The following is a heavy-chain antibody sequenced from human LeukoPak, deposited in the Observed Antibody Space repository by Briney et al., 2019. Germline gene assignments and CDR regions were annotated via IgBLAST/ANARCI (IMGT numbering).Heavy chain of an antibody. CDR3: ARRQGCSSTSCPPDS. V-gene: IGHV5-51*01. Sequence: GESLKISCRGSGYSFTTYWIGWVRQMPGKGLEWVGIIYPGDSDTRYSPSFQGQVTMSADKSSNTAYLQWSSLKASDTAMYYCARRQGCSSTSCPPDSWGQGTLVSVSS. CDR1: GYSFTTYW. CDR2: IYPGDSDT. D-gene: IGHD2-2*01. J-gene: IGHJ4*02.